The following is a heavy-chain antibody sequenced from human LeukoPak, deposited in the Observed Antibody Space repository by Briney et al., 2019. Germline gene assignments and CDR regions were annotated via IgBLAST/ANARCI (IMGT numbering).Heavy chain of an antibody. CDR2: IKEDGSEK. CDR3: ARLRYSDY. J-gene: IGHJ4*02. CDR1: GFTFSAHW. D-gene: IGHD1-26*01. Sequence: GGSLRLSWAASGFTFSAHWMTGVRQAPGKGLEWVANIKEDGSEKNHGDSVKGRFTISRDNAKNSLYLQMNSLRGEDTAVYYCARLRYSDYWGQGTLVTVSS. V-gene: IGHV3-7*01.